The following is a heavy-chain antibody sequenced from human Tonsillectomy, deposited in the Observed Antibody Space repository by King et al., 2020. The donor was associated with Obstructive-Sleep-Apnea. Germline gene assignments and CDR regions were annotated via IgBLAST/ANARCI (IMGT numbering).Heavy chain of an antibody. CDR2: IRSKDNYAT. J-gene: IGHJ6*02. CDR3: TRRSHTGTAVSGMDV. D-gene: IGHD4-23*01. CDR1: GFTFSGSG. Sequence: EVQLVESGGGLVQPGGSLKLSCAASGFTFSGSGIHWVRQASGTGLEWVGRIRSKDNYATAYAASVRGRFTISRDDSMNTAYLQMNSLKTDDTAVYYCTRRSHTGTAVSGMDVWGQGTTVTVSS. V-gene: IGHV3-73*01.